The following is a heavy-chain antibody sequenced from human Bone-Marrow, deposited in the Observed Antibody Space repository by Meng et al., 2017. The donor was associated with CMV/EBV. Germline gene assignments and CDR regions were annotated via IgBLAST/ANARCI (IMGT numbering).Heavy chain of an antibody. CDR2: INSDGSST. Sequence: GESLKISCAASGFTFSSYWMHWVRQAPGKGLVWVSRINSDGSSTSYADSVKGRFTISRDNAKNTLYLQMNSLRAEDTAVYYCTREGIYADTGDAFEIWGQGTMVTVSS. V-gene: IGHV3-74*01. CDR1: GFTFSSYW. J-gene: IGHJ3*02. CDR3: TREGIYADTGDAFEI. D-gene: IGHD2/OR15-2a*01.